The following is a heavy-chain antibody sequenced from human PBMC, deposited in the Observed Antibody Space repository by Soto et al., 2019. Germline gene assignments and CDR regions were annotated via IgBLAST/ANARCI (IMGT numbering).Heavy chain of an antibody. J-gene: IGHJ5*02. CDR3: AHRPGVRGLNWFDP. Sequence: SGPTLVNPTQTLTLTCTFSGFSLSTSGVGVGWIRQPPGKALEWLALIYWNDDKRYSPSLKSRLTITKDTSKNQVVLTMTNMDPVDTAAYYCAHRPGVRGLNWFDPWGQGTLVTVSS. CDR1: GFSLSTSGVG. D-gene: IGHD3-10*01. V-gene: IGHV2-5*01. CDR2: IYWNDDK.